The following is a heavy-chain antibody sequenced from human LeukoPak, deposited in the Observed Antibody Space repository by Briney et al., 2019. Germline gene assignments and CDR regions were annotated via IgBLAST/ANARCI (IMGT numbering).Heavy chain of an antibody. D-gene: IGHD6-6*01. J-gene: IGHJ4*02. V-gene: IGHV1-2*06. CDR1: GYTFTSYD. Sequence: ASVKVSCKTSGYTFTSYDINWVRQATGQGLEWMGRINPNSGGTNYAQKFQGRVTMTRDTSISTAYMELSRLRSDDTAVYYCARAFSSSSSEDYWGQGTLVTVSS. CDR2: INPNSGGT. CDR3: ARAFSSSSSEDY.